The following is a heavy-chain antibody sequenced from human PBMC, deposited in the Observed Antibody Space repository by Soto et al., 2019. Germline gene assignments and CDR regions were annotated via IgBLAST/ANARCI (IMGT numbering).Heavy chain of an antibody. V-gene: IGHV5-51*01. CDR1: GYRFTGYW. CDR3: ATFGVLERASFHP. CDR2: IYPGDSDT. D-gene: IGHD1-1*01. Sequence: EVQLVQSGAEVKKPGESLKISCKGSGYRFTGYWIGWVRQMPGKGLEWVGIIYPGDSDTRYSPSFQGQVTISADKSISTAYLQWTSLKASDTAMYYCATFGVLERASFHPWGQGTLVTVSS. J-gene: IGHJ5*02.